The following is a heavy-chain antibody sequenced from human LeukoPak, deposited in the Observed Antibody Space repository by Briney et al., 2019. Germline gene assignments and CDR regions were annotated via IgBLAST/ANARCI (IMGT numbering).Heavy chain of an antibody. CDR1: GLTFINYH. CDR3: ARGTEVPAAHYYYYYYMDV. Sequence: GGSLRLSCAASGLTFINYHMSWVRQAPGKGLEWVANIKQDGSEKYYVDSVKGRFTISRDNAKNSLYLQMNSLRAEDTAVYYCARGTEVPAAHYYYYYYMDVWGKGTTVTVSS. D-gene: IGHD2-2*01. CDR2: IKQDGSEK. J-gene: IGHJ6*03. V-gene: IGHV3-7*01.